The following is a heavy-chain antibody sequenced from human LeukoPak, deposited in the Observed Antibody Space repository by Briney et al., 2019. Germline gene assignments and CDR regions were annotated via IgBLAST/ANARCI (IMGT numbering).Heavy chain of an antibody. Sequence: SETLSLTCTVSGGSISDSIYYWDWVRQPPGKGLEWIGSIYYSGSTYYNPSLNSRVTISVDTSKNQFSLKLSSVTAADTAAYFCARCPNYYDSSGWHYSGSDYWGQGTLVTVSS. J-gene: IGHJ4*02. CDR1: GGSISDSIYY. CDR2: IYYSGST. D-gene: IGHD3-22*01. CDR3: ARCPNYYDSSGWHYSGSDY. V-gene: IGHV4-39*01.